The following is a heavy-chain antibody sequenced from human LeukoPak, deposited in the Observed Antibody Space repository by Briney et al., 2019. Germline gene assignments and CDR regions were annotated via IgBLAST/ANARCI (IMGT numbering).Heavy chain of an antibody. Sequence: GGSLRLSCAASGFTFSSYAMSWVRQAPGKGLEWVSAISGSGGSTYYADSVKGRFTISRDNSKNTLYLQMNSLRAEDTAVYYCVATRLAPPDDPERHRFEVDWGQGTLVTVSS. V-gene: IGHV3-23*01. CDR1: GFTFSSYA. CDR2: ISGSGGST. J-gene: IGHJ4*02. CDR3: VATRLAPPDDPERHRFEVD. D-gene: IGHD1-14*01.